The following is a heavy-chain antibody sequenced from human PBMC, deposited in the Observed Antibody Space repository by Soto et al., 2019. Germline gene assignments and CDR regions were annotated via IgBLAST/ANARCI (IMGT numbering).Heavy chain of an antibody. D-gene: IGHD1-1*01. Sequence: QVQLVQSGAEVKKPGASVKVSCKTSGYTFTSYGVAWVRQAPGQGLEWMGWISGYNGNTNYAQKLQGRVTMTTDTSTSTGYMELSSLRSDDTAVYYCARDPTGHFLEYWGQGTLVTVSS. V-gene: IGHV1-18*01. CDR1: GYTFTSYG. J-gene: IGHJ4*02. CDR3: ARDPTGHFLEY. CDR2: ISGYNGNT.